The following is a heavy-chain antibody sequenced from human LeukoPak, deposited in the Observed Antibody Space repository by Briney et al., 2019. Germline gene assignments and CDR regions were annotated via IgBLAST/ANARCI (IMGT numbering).Heavy chain of an antibody. Sequence: PGRSLRLSCAASGFTFSSYGMHWVRQAPDRGLEWVAVIWDDGSNKYYADSVKGRYTISRDNSKNTLYLQMNSLRAEDTAVYYCAKGSPYCSGGSCYSPSDYWGQGTLVTVSS. CDR3: AKGSPYCSGGSCYSPSDY. CDR1: GFTFSSYG. D-gene: IGHD2-15*01. V-gene: IGHV3-33*06. CDR2: IWDDGSNK. J-gene: IGHJ4*02.